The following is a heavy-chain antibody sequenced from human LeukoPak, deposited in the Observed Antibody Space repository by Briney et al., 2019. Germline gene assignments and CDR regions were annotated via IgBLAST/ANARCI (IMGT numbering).Heavy chain of an antibody. D-gene: IGHD6-13*01. Sequence: GRSLRLSCAASGFTFSSYAMHWVRQAPGKGLEWVAFISYDGSNKYYADSVKGRFTISRDNSKNTLYLQMNSLRAEDTAVYYCASILGLQGTAAGTVSDYWGQGTPVTVSS. CDR1: GFTFSSYA. CDR3: ASILGLQGTAAGTVSDY. J-gene: IGHJ4*02. V-gene: IGHV3-30*04. CDR2: ISYDGSNK.